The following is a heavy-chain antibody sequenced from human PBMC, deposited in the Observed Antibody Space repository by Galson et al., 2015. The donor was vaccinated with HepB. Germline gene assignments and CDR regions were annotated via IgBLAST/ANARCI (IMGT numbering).Heavy chain of an antibody. CDR2: IKSKTDGGTT. CDR3: TTDTPYSSGPYCFDY. D-gene: IGHD6-19*01. Sequence: SLRLSCAASGFTFSNAWMNWVRQAPGKGLEWVGRIKSKTDGGTTDYAAPVKGRFTISRDDSKNTLYLQMNSLKTEDTAVYYCTTDTPYSSGPYCFDYWGQGTLVTVSS. V-gene: IGHV3-15*07. CDR1: GFTFSNAW. J-gene: IGHJ4*02.